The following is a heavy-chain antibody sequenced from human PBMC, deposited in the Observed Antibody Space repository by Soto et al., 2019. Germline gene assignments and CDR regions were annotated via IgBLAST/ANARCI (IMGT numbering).Heavy chain of an antibody. V-gene: IGHV3-21*01. CDR3: ARDRVWEIANTGLDY. D-gene: IGHD1-26*01. CDR2: ISSSSSYI. CDR1: GFTFSSYS. Sequence: EVQLVESGGGLVKPGGSLRLSCAASGFTFSSYSMNWVRQAPGKGLEWVSSISSSSSYIYYADSVKGRFTISRDNAKNSLYLQMNSLRAEDTAVYYCARDRVWEIANTGLDYWGQGTLVTVSS. J-gene: IGHJ4*02.